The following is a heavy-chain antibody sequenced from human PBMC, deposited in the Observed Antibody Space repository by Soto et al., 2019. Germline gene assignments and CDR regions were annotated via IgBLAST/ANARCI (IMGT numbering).Heavy chain of an antibody. CDR1: GFIFDDFA. J-gene: IGHJ4*02. V-gene: IGHV3-9*01. D-gene: IGHD3-3*01. Sequence: EAQLVESGGGFVQPGRSLRLSCAGSGFIFDDFAIHWVRQAPGKGLEWVSGISWNSDSIGYADSVKGRFNISRDNAKNSMYLEMNSLRVEDTALYYCTKVGGLYDFWSGPLHFDLWGQGTLVTVSS. CDR2: ISWNSDSI. CDR3: TKVGGLYDFWSGPLHFDL.